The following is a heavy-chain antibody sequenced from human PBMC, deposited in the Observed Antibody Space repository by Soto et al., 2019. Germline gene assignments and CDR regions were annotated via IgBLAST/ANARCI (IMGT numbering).Heavy chain of an antibody. CDR3: AKPSYDILTGYPYWYFDL. J-gene: IGHJ2*01. CDR2: ISGSGGST. Sequence: PGGSLRLSCAASGFTFSSYAMSWVRQAPGKGLEWVSAISGSGGSTYCADSVKGRFTISRDNSKNTLYLQMNSLRAEDTAVYYCAKPSYDILTGYPYWYFDLWGRGTLVTVSS. CDR1: GFTFSSYA. D-gene: IGHD3-9*01. V-gene: IGHV3-23*01.